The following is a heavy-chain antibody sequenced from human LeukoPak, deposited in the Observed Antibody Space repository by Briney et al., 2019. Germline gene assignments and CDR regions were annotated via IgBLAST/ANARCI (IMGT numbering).Heavy chain of an antibody. V-gene: IGHV1-2*02. CDR1: GYTFTSYY. Sequence: ASVKVSCETSGYTFTSYYIHWVRQAPGQGLEWMGWINPGSGDTSFAQNFQGRVTMTRDTSINTAYMELSSLQYGDSGEYYCARGVASGIYGRFDPWGQGIPVTVSS. J-gene: IGHJ5*02. CDR2: INPGSGDT. D-gene: IGHD3-10*01. CDR3: ARGVASGIYGRFDP.